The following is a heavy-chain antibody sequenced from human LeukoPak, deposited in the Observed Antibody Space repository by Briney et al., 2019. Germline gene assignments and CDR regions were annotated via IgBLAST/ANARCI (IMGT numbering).Heavy chain of an antibody. V-gene: IGHV3-30-3*01. J-gene: IGHJ4*02. CDR3: ARDSGSYHTFDY. CDR1: GFTFSSYA. Sequence: GRSLRLSCAASGFTFSSYAMHWVRQAPGKGLEWVAVISYDGSNKYYADSVKGRFTISRDNSKNTLYLQMNSLRAEDTAVYYCARDSGSYHTFDYWGQGTLVTVSS. D-gene: IGHD1-26*01. CDR2: ISYDGSNK.